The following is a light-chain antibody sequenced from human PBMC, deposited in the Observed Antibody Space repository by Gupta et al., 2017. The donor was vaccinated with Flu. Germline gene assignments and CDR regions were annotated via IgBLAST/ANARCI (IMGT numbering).Light chain of an antibody. V-gene: IGKV1-39*01. CDR3: QQTYTTPWR. J-gene: IGKJ1*01. Sequence: DTQLTQSPSSLSASVGDRVTITCRASQNIKNYLNWYQQEPGKAPKLLVSAASNLQGGVPSRFSGSGFGTDFTLTINTLQPEDFATYFCQQTYTTPWRCGQVTKVEIK. CDR1: QNIKNY. CDR2: AAS.